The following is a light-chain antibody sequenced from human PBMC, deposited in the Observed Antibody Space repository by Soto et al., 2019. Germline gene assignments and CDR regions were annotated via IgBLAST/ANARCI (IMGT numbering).Light chain of an antibody. V-gene: IGLV1-47*01. Sequence: QSVLTQPPSASETPGQRVPISCSGSRSNIGSNYVYWYQQFPGTAPKVLIYRNNQRPSGVPDRFSGSKSGTSASLAISGLRSEDEADYYCAAWDDSLSGPLFGTGTKVTVL. CDR3: AAWDDSLSGPL. CDR2: RNN. CDR1: RSNIGSNY. J-gene: IGLJ1*01.